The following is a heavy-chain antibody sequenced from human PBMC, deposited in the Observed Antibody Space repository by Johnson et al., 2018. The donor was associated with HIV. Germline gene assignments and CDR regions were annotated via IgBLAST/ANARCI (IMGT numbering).Heavy chain of an antibody. D-gene: IGHD6-6*01. V-gene: IGHV3-30*02. CDR1: GFTFSSYG. J-gene: IGHJ3*02. CDR3: VREGYSSSSDAFDI. Sequence: QVQLVESGGGVVQPGRSLRLSCAASGFTFSSYGMHWVRQAPGKGLEWVAFIRYDGSNKYFGDSVEGRFDISSENSKNSHYLHMNSLRPEDTAIYYCVREGYSSSSDAFDIWGQGTMVTVSS. CDR2: IRYDGSNK.